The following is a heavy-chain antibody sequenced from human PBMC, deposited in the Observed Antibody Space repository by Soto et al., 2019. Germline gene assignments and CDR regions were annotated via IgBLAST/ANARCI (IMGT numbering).Heavy chain of an antibody. Sequence: SETLSLTCTVSGGSVSSGSYYWSWIRQPPGKGLEWIGYFYYSGSTNYNPSLKSRVTISVDTSKNQFSLKLSSVTAADTAVYYCARAPTYYDFWSGYFDYWGQGTLVTVSS. V-gene: IGHV4-61*01. J-gene: IGHJ4*02. CDR2: FYYSGST. CDR3: ARAPTYYDFWSGYFDY. CDR1: GGSVSSGSYY. D-gene: IGHD3-3*01.